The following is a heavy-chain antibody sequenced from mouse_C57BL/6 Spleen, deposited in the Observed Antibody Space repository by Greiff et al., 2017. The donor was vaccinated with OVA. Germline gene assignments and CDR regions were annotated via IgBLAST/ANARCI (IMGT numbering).Heavy chain of an antibody. J-gene: IGHJ3*01. V-gene: IGHV14-2*01. CDR2: NDPEDGET. CDR3: ASPTVVTTGFAY. CDR1: GFNIKDYY. D-gene: IGHD2-9*01. Sequence: VQLKESGAELVKPGASVKLSCTASGFNIKDYYMHWVKQRTEQGLEWIGRNDPEDGETKYAPKFQVKATITADTSSNTAYMQRSSLTSEDTAVYYCASPTVVTTGFAYWGQGTLVTVSA.